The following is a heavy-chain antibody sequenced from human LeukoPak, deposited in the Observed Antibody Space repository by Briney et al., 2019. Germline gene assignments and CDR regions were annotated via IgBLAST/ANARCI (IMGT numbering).Heavy chain of an antibody. J-gene: IGHJ4*02. CDR1: GFTFDDYA. CDR3: AKVPGTAMVWPYYFDY. D-gene: IGHD5-18*01. V-gene: IGHV3-43*02. Sequence: GGSLRLSCAASGFTFDDYAMHWVGQAPGKGLEWVSLISGDGGSTYYADSVKGRFTISRDSSKNSLYLQMNSLRTEDTALYYCAKVPGTAMVWPYYFDYWGQGTLVTVSS. CDR2: ISGDGGST.